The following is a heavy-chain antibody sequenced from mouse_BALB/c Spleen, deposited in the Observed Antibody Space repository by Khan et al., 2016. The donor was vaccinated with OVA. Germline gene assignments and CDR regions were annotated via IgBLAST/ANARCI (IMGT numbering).Heavy chain of an antibody. J-gene: IGHJ4*01. V-gene: IGHV3-2*02. D-gene: IGHD2-3*01. CDR2: ISYSGST. CDR1: GYSITSDYA. Sequence: EVELVESGPGLVKPSQSLSLTCTVTGYSITSDYAWNWIRQFPGNKLEWMGYISYSGSTNYNPALKSRISITRDTSKNQFFLQLNSVTTADTATYYCARDGSRYNYAMDYWGQGTSVTVSS. CDR3: ARDGSRYNYAMDY.